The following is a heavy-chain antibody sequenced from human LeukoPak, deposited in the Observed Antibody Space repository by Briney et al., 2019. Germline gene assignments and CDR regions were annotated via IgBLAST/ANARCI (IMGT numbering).Heavy chain of an antibody. CDR2: IKQDGSEK. V-gene: IGHV3-7*01. CDR3: ARDWYYDFWSGYLNDAFDI. CDR1: GFTFSSYW. Sequence: PGGSLRLSCAASGFTFSSYWMSWVRQAPGKGLEWAANIKQDGSEKYYVDSVKGRFTISRDNAKNSLYLQMNSLRAEDTAVYYCARDWYYDFWSGYLNDAFDIWGQGTMVTVSS. J-gene: IGHJ3*02. D-gene: IGHD3-3*01.